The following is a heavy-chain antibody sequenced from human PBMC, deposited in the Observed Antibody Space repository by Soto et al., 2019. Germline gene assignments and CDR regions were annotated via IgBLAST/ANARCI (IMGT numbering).Heavy chain of an antibody. Sequence: ASVKVSCKASGGTFSSYAISWVRQAPGQGLEWMGGIIPIFGTANYAQKFQGRVTITADESTSTAYMELRSLTSNDTAVYYCERGSASSTPWSFDYWAQRTLLTVSS. CDR1: GGTFSSYA. CDR3: ERGSASSTPWSFDY. D-gene: IGHD2-15*01. V-gene: IGHV1-69*13. CDR2: IIPIFGTA. J-gene: IGHJ4*02.